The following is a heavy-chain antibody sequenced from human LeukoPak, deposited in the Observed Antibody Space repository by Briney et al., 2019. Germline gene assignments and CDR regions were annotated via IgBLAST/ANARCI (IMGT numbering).Heavy chain of an antibody. V-gene: IGHV1-69*13. D-gene: IGHD2-2*01. CDR2: IIPIFGTA. CDR3: ASTGSFIVVVPATYAFDI. Sequence: GASVKVSCKASGGTFSSYAISWVPQAPGQGLEWMGGIIPIFGTANYAQKFQGRVTITADESTSTAYMELSSLRSEDTAVYYCASTGSFIVVVPATYAFDIWGQGTMVTVSS. CDR1: GGTFSSYA. J-gene: IGHJ3*02.